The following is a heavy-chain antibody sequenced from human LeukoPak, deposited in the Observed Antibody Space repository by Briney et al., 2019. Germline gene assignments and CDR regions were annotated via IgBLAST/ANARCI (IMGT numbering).Heavy chain of an antibody. V-gene: IGHV3-66*02. Sequence: GGSLRLSCAASGFTVSSNHMSWVRQAPGKGLEWVSVIYSGGSTYYADSVKGRFTISRDNSKNTLYLQMNSLRAEDTAVYYCAREVEYYDSSGHHSDYWGQGTLVTVSS. CDR3: AREVEYYDSSGHHSDY. CDR2: IYSGGST. D-gene: IGHD3-22*01. J-gene: IGHJ4*02. CDR1: GFTVSSNH.